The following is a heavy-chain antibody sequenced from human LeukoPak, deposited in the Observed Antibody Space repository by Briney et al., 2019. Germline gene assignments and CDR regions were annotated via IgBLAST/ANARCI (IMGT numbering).Heavy chain of an antibody. J-gene: IGHJ3*01. CDR1: GFSFSSYH. CDR2: VTTDSSHT. CDR3: ARETFYVFDF. Sequence: GGSLRLSCAASGFSFSSYHMRWIRQAPGKGLEWVSSVTTDSSHTNYADSVEGRFTLSRDNAKNSLYLQMNSLRAEDTAVYYCARETFYVFDFWGQGAMVTVSS. V-gene: IGHV3-11*06. D-gene: IGHD3-16*01.